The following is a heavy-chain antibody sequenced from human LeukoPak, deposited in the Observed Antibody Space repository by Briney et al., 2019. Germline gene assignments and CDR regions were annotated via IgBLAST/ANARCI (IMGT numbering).Heavy chain of an antibody. J-gene: IGHJ4*02. CDR1: GFTFSSYW. CDR2: IKEDGSEK. CDR3: ARDRTGNDY. Sequence: GWSLRLSCAASGFTFSSYWMSWIRQAPGKGLEWVANIKEDGSEKYYVDSVRGRFTISRDNAKNSLSLQMNSLRAEDTAVYYCARDRTGNDYWGQGALVTVSS. D-gene: IGHD1-1*01. V-gene: IGHV3-7*01.